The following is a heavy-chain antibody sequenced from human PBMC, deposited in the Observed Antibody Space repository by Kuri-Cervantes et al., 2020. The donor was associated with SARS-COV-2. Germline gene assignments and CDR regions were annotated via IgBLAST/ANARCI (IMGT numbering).Heavy chain of an antibody. D-gene: IGHD6-13*01. J-gene: IGHJ4*02. CDR1: GYSISSGYY. Sequence: GSLRLSCTVSGYSISSGYYWGWIRQPPGKGLEWIGSIYHSGSTNYNPSLKSRVTVSVDTSKNQFSLKLSSVTAADTAVYYCARLNSSSCHFDYWGQGTLVTVSS. CDR3: ARLNSSSCHFDY. CDR2: IYHSGST. V-gene: IGHV4-38-2*02.